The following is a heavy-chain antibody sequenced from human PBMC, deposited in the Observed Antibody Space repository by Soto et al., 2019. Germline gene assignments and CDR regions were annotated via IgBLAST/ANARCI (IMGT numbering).Heavy chain of an antibody. Sequence: QVQLVESGGGVVQPGRSLRLSCAASGFTFSSYAMHWVRQAPGKGLEWVAVISYDGSNKYYADSVKGRFTISRDNSKNTLYLQMNSLRAEDTAVYYCARDTGYCSGGSCYSAYFQHWGQGTLVTVSS. CDR3: ARDTGYCSGGSCYSAYFQH. D-gene: IGHD2-15*01. V-gene: IGHV3-30-3*01. J-gene: IGHJ1*01. CDR2: ISYDGSNK. CDR1: GFTFSSYA.